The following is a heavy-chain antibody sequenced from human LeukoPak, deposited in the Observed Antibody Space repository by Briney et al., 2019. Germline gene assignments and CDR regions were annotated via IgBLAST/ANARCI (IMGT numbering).Heavy chain of an antibody. Sequence: SETLSLTCAVSGGSINSNNWWSWVRQPPGKGLEWIGEIYHSGSTNYNPSLKSRVTISVDKSKKQFSLKSSSVTAADTAVYYCASEVSHADIFQHWGQGTLVTVSS. CDR3: ASEVSHADIFQH. CDR1: GGSINSNNW. D-gene: IGHD2-15*01. J-gene: IGHJ1*01. V-gene: IGHV4-4*02. CDR2: IYHSGST.